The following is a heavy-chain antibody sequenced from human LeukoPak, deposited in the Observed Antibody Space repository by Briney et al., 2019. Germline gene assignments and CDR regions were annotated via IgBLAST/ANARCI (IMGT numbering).Heavy chain of an antibody. CDR2: ISSSSSYI. Sequence: PGGSLRLSCATSGFTFSSYAMSWVRQAPGKGLEWVSSISSSSSYIYYADSVKGRFTISRDNAKNSLYLQMNSLRAEDTAVYYCARDLHYYDSSGYYQYWGQGTLVTVSS. CDR1: GFTFSSYA. D-gene: IGHD3-22*01. V-gene: IGHV3-21*01. J-gene: IGHJ4*02. CDR3: ARDLHYYDSSGYYQY.